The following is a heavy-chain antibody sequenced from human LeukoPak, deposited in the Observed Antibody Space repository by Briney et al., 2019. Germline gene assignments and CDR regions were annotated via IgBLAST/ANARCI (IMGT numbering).Heavy chain of an antibody. CDR1: GGSFSGYY. CDR3: ATTEGEMATITYDY. D-gene: IGHD5-24*01. J-gene: IGHJ4*02. CDR2: INHSGST. V-gene: IGHV4-34*01. Sequence: SETLSLTCAVYGGSFSGYYWSWIRQPPGKGLKWIGEINHSGSTNYNPSLKSRVTISVDTSKNQFSLKLSSVTVADTAVYYCATTEGEMATITYDYWGQGTLVTVSS.